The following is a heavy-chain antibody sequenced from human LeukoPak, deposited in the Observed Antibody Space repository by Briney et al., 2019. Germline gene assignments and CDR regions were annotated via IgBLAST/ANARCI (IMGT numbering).Heavy chain of an antibody. J-gene: IGHJ5*02. CDR2: IYYSRST. D-gene: IGHD2-2*01. CDR3: ARFSVHCSSTSCYVSGWFDP. CDR1: GGSISSYY. Sequence: SETLSLTCTVSGGSISSYYWSWIRQPPGKGLEWIGYIYYSRSTNYNPSLKSRVTISVDTSKNQFSLKLSSVTAADTAVYYCARFSVHCSSTSCYVSGWFDPWGQGTLVTVSS. V-gene: IGHV4-59*01.